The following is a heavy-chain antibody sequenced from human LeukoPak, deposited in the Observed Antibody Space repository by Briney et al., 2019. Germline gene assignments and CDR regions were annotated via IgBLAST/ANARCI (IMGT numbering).Heavy chain of an antibody. V-gene: IGHV3-11*03. CDR2: ISSSSSYT. J-gene: IGHJ4*02. CDR1: GITVSDYY. D-gene: IGHD3-10*01. Sequence: PGGSLRLSCAASGITVSDYYMSWIRQAPGKGLEWVSYISSSSSYTNYADSVKGRFTISRDNAKNSLSLQMNSLRAEDTAVYYCAGSRGSYSSGSFYFDYWGQGTLDTVSS. CDR3: AGSRGSYSSGSFYFDY.